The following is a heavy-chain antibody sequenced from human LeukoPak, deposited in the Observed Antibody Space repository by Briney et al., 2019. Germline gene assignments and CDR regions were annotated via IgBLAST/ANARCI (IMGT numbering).Heavy chain of an antibody. CDR2: IKQDGSEK. D-gene: IGHD3-22*01. Sequence: PGGSLRLSCAASGFTFSSYWMSWVRQAPGKGLEWVANIKQDGSEKYYVDSVKGRFTISRDNAKNSLCLQMNSLRAEDTAVYYCARDQEYYDSSGHYYRHFDYWGQGTLVTVSS. V-gene: IGHV3-7*01. J-gene: IGHJ4*02. CDR3: ARDQEYYDSSGHYYRHFDY. CDR1: GFTFSSYW.